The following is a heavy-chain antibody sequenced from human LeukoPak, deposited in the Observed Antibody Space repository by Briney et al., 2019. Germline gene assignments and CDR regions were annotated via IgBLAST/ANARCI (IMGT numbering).Heavy chain of an antibody. Sequence: GGSLRLSCAASPFTSSGHWMSWVRQAPGKGLEWVANIKEDGSEEYYLDSVKGRFTNSRDNAKNSLHLQINSLRVEDTAVYYCARNSFAELMLLGSAYGMDVWGQGTTVIVSS. CDR3: ARNSFAELMLLGSAYGMDV. V-gene: IGHV3-7*01. CDR2: IKEDGSEE. J-gene: IGHJ6*02. CDR1: PFTSSGHW. D-gene: IGHD2-8*01.